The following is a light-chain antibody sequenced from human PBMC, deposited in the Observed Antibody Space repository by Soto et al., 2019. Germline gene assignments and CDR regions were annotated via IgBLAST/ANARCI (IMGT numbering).Light chain of an antibody. CDR3: QQYGSSPLLT. J-gene: IGKJ4*01. Sequence: IVLTQSPGTLSLSPGESATLSCRTSQYVSRTFLAWYQQRPGQAPRLLIYGTSSRATGIPDRFSGSGSGTDFTLTISRVDPEDVAVYYCQQYGSSPLLTFGGGTKVEIK. CDR1: QYVSRTF. CDR2: GTS. V-gene: IGKV3-20*01.